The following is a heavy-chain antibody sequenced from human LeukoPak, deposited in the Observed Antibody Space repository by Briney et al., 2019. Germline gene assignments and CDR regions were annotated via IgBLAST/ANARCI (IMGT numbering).Heavy chain of an antibody. CDR3: ARGGRGWYGNWFDP. Sequence: RASVKVSCKASGYTFTGYYMHWVRQAPGQGLEWMGWINPNSGGTNYAQKFQGRVTMTRDTSISTAYMEPSRLRSDDTAVYYCARGGRGWYGNWFDPWGQGTLVTVSS. J-gene: IGHJ5*02. D-gene: IGHD6-19*01. V-gene: IGHV1-2*02. CDR1: GYTFTGYY. CDR2: INPNSGGT.